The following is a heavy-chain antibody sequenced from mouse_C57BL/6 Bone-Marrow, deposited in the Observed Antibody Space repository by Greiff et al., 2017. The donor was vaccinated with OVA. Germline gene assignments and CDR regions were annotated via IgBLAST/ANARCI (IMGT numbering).Heavy chain of an antibody. D-gene: IGHD2-2*01. CDR1: GYTFTSYW. CDR3: ARKEGLWLRRPYYYAMDY. CDR2: IDPSDSYT. J-gene: IGHJ4*01. V-gene: IGHV1-69*01. Sequence: QVQLQQSGAELVMPGASVKLSCKASGYTFTSYWMHWVKQRPGQGLEWIGEIDPSDSYTNYNQKFKGKSTLTVDKSSSTAYMQLSSLTSEDSAVYYCARKEGLWLRRPYYYAMDYWGQGTSVTVSS.